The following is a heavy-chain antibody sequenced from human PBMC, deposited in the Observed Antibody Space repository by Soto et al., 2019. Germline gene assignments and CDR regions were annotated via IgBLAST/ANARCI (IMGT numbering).Heavy chain of an antibody. CDR2: IYYSGST. D-gene: IGHD5-12*01. J-gene: IGHJ5*02. CDR3: ARPNSGYDLAFDP. Sequence: LSETLSLTCTVSGGSISSSSYYWGWIRQPPGKGLEWIGSIYYSGSTYYNPSLKSRVTISVDTSKNQFSLKLSSVTAADTAVYYCARPNSGYDLAFDPWGQGTLVTVSS. CDR1: GGSISSSSYY. V-gene: IGHV4-39*01.